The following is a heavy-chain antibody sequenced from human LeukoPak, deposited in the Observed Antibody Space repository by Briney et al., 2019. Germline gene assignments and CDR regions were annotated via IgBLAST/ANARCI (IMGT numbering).Heavy chain of an antibody. CDR1: GFTFSSYA. CDR2: ISYNGSNK. V-gene: IGHV3-30-3*01. J-gene: IGHJ4*02. Sequence: PGRTLRLSRAASGFTFSSYAMHWVRQAPDKGLEWLAAISYNGSNKYYADSVKGRFNISRDNSKNTLYLQMNSLRAEDTAVYYCAREAGADCSGGSCYRLYYFDYWGQGTLVTVSS. CDR3: AREAGADCSGGSCYRLYYFDY. D-gene: IGHD2-15*01.